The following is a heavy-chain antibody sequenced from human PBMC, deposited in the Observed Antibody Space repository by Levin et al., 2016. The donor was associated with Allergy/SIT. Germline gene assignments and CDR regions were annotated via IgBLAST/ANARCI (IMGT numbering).Heavy chain of an antibody. J-gene: IGHJ3*02. V-gene: IGHV5-51*01. Sequence: KVSCKGSGYSFTSYWIGWVRQMPGKGLEWMGIIYPGDSDTRYSPSFQGQVTISADKSISTAYLQWSSLKASDTAMYYCARERGSSSWYRDAFDIWGQGTTVTVSS. CDR2: IYPGDSDT. CDR3: ARERGSSSWYRDAFDI. D-gene: IGHD6-13*01. CDR1: GYSFTSYW.